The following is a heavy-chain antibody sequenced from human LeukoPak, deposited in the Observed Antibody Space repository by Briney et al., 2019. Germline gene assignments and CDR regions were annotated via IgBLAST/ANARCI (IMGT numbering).Heavy chain of an antibody. CDR3: VKETYYYDSSGPGPFDY. Sequence: PGGSLRLSCAASGFIFRSNWMHWVRQAPGKGLVWVSRINEDGSTTNHAHSVKGRFTISRDNVKNTLYMEMNSLRAEDTAVYYCVKETYYYDSSGPGPFDYWGQGTLVTVSS. D-gene: IGHD3-22*01. V-gene: IGHV3-74*01. CDR1: GFIFRSNW. J-gene: IGHJ4*02. CDR2: INEDGSTT.